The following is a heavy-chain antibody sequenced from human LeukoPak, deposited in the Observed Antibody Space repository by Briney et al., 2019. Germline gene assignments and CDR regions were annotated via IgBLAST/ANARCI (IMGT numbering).Heavy chain of an antibody. CDR2: MYYTGST. Sequence: PSETLSLTCTVSGGSINSSSYYWGWIRQPPGKGLDWIGSMYYTGSTYYNPSLKSRVTISKDTSKNQFSLKVTSVTAADTAMYYCARRYCTNGVCYRSAFDIWGQGTMVTVSS. CDR1: GGSINSSSYY. V-gene: IGHV4-39*07. J-gene: IGHJ3*02. CDR3: ARRYCTNGVCYRSAFDI. D-gene: IGHD2-8*01.